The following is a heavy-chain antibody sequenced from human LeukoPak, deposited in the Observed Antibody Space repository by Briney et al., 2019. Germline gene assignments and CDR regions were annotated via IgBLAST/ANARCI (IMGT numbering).Heavy chain of an antibody. J-gene: IGHJ4*02. CDR3: ARDGYSGNDGL. V-gene: IGHV4-39*07. CDR1: GGSISSSSYY. D-gene: IGHD5-12*01. Sequence: SETLSLTCTVSGGSISSSSYYWGWIRQPPGKGLEWIGSIYYSGSTYYNPSLKSRVTISVDTSKNQFSLKLSSVTAADTAVYYCARDGYSGNDGLWGQGTLVTVSS. CDR2: IYYSGST.